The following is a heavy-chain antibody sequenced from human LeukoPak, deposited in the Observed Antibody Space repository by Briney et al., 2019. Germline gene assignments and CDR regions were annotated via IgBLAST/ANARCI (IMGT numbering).Heavy chain of an antibody. D-gene: IGHD3-10*01. CDR1: GGSFSGYY. J-gene: IGHJ4*02. Sequence: TSETLSLTCAVYGGSFSGYYWSWIRRPPGKGLEWIGEINHSGSTNYNPSLKSRVTISVDTSKSQFSLKLSSVTAADTAVYYCAIPSYYGSGSYSYWGQGTLVTVSS. V-gene: IGHV4-34*01. CDR3: AIPSYYGSGSYSY. CDR2: INHSGST.